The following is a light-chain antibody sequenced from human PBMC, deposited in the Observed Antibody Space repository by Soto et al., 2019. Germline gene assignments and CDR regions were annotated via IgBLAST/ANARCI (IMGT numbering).Light chain of an antibody. Sequence: SYELTQPPSVSVAPGQTARITCEGHNIGSKSVHWYQLRPGQAPEVVLYDDTDRPSGIPERFSGSNSGDTATLTITRVEAGDGADYYCQVRDSSNDYLVCGGGTKLTVL. CDR1: NIGSKS. CDR3: QVRDSSNDYLV. V-gene: IGLV3-21*02. J-gene: IGLJ3*02. CDR2: DDT.